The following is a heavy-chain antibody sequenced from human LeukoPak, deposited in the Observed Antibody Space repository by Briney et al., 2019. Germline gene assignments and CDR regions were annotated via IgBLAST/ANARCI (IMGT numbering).Heavy chain of an antibody. V-gene: IGHV4-61*01. CDR2: IYYSGST. CDR1: GGSVSSGSYY. J-gene: IGHJ3*02. CDR3: ARGQHIRYSSSWPLDAFDI. Sequence: SETLSLTCTVSGGSVSSGSYYWSWIRRPPGKGLEWIGYIYYSGSTNYNPSLKSRVTISVDTSKNQFSLKLSSVTAADTAVYYCARGQHIRYSSSWPLDAFDIWGQGTMVTASS. D-gene: IGHD6-13*01.